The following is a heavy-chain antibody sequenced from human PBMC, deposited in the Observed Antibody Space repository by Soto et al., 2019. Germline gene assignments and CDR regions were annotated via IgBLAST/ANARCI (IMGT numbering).Heavy chain of an antibody. J-gene: IGHJ4*02. CDR1: GASVSSHH. V-gene: IGHV4-59*08. Sequence: QVQLQESGPGVVKPSETLSLTCTVSGASVSSHHWTWIRQPPGKGLEWIEDYSDSASYSPSLKSRVTISADTSKNQFSLNLSSVTAADTAVYYCAAYRRGEGGRGYWGQGTLVTVSS. CDR2: DYSDSA. CDR3: AAYRRGEGGRGY. D-gene: IGHD6-19*01.